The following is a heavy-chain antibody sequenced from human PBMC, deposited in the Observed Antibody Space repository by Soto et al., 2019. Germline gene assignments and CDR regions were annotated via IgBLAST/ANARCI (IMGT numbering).Heavy chain of an antibody. CDR2: IKKDGSGK. CDR1: GFTFSNYW. J-gene: IGHJ4*02. D-gene: IGHD1-26*01. V-gene: IGHV3-7*05. Sequence: EVQLVESGGDLVQPGGSLRLSCEASGFTFSNYWRSWVRQTPGKGLEWVANIKKDGSGKYYVDSVKGRFTISRDNAKNSLFLQMNSLRAEDTAVYYCARDPRDSEYAIFDYWGQGTLVTVSS. CDR3: ARDPRDSEYAIFDY.